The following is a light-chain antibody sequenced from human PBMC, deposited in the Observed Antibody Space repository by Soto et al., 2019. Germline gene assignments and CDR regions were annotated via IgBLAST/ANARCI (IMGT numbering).Light chain of an antibody. CDR1: QSVSSC. CDR2: DAS. V-gene: IGKV3-11*01. CDR3: QQSRNWPLT. Sequence: EIVLTQSPATLSLSPGERATLSCRASQSVSSCLAWYQQKPGQAPRLLIYDASNRATGIPARFSGSGSGTDFTLTISSLEPEDFAVYYCQQSRNWPLTFGGGTKVEIK. J-gene: IGKJ4*01.